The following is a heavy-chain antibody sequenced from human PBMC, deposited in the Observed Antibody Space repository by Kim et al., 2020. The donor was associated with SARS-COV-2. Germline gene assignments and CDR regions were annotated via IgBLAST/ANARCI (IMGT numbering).Heavy chain of an antibody. CDR3: ARGGYSGGWYGVRNWFDP. CDR1: DGSFSGYY. D-gene: IGHD6-19*01. V-gene: IGHV4-34*01. J-gene: IGHJ5*02. CDR2: INHSGST. Sequence: SETLSLTCAVYDGSFSGYYWSWIRQPPGKGLEWIGEINHSGSTNYNPSLKSRVTISVDTSKNQFSLKLRSVTAADTAVYYCARGGYSGGWYGVRNWFDPWGQGTLVTVSS.